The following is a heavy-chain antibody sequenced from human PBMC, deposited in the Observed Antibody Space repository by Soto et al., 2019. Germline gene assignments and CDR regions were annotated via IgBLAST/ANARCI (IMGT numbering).Heavy chain of an antibody. J-gene: IGHJ6*02. CDR3: ARVTARGGHYYYYYGMDV. CDR1: GGSFSGYY. Sequence: QVQLQQWGAGLLKPSETLSLTCAVYGGSFSGYYWSWIRQPPGKGLEWIGEINHSGSTNYNPSLKSRVTISVDTSKNQFSLKLSSVTAADTAAYYCARVTARGGHYYYYYGMDVWGQGTTVTVSS. V-gene: IGHV4-34*01. CDR2: INHSGST. D-gene: IGHD3-16*01.